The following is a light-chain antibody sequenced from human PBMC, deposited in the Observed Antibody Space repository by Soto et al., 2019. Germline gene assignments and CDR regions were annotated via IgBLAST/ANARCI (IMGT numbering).Light chain of an antibody. CDR2: DAS. V-gene: IGKV1-5*01. CDR1: QSISSW. CDR3: QHYNSYSEA. J-gene: IGKJ1*01. Sequence: DIQMTQSPSTLSVSVGDRVTITCRASQSISSWLAWYQQKPGKAPKLLIYDASSLERGVPSRFSASGSGTEFTLTISSLQPDDFATYYCQHYNSYSEAFGQGTKVDIK.